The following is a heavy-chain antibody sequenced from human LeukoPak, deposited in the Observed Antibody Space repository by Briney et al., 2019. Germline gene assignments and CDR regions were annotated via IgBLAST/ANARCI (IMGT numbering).Heavy chain of an antibody. CDR1: GFTFSSYG. D-gene: IGHD6-13*01. CDR2: ISYDGSNK. Sequence: AGGSLRLSCAATGFTFSSYGMHWVRQAPGKGLEWVAVISYDGSNKYYADSVKGRFTISRDNSKNTLYLQMNSLRAEDTAVYYCARDEGSSSWYAYWGQGTLVTVSS. J-gene: IGHJ4*02. V-gene: IGHV3-30*03. CDR3: ARDEGSSSWYAY.